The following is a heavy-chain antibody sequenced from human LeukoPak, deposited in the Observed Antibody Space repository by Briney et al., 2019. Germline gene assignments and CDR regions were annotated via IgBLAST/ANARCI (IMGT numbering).Heavy chain of an antibody. Sequence: GRSLRLSCAASGFTFDDYAMHWVRQAPGKGLEWVSGISWNSGSIGYADSVKGRFTISRDNAKNYLYLQMNSLRAEDMALYYCAKDEFVASDFTGAFDIWGQGTMVTVSS. D-gene: IGHD2-8*02. V-gene: IGHV3-9*03. CDR1: GFTFDDYA. J-gene: IGHJ3*02. CDR3: AKDEFVASDFTGAFDI. CDR2: ISWNSGSI.